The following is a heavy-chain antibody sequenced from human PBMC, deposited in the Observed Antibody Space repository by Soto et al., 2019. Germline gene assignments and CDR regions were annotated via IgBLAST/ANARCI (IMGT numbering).Heavy chain of an antibody. D-gene: IGHD2-15*01. CDR1: GDSISSGDYY. J-gene: IGHJ4*02. V-gene: IGHV4-31*03. CDR2: IYNSGNT. Sequence: QVQLQESGPGLVKPSQTLSLTCTVSGDSISSGDYYWSWIRQHPGKGLEWIGDIYNSGNTYYNPSLKSRIILSVDTSKNQFSLKLSSVTAADTAVYYCARHRRDLRGGRTSYYFDHWGQGTLVTVSS. CDR3: ARHRRDLRGGRTSYYFDH.